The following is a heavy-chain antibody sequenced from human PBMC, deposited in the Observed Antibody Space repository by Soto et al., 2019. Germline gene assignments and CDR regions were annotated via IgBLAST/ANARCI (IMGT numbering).Heavy chain of an antibody. CDR3: ARDQVYGSGSLDY. V-gene: IGHV3-33*01. CDR1: GFTFSSYG. D-gene: IGHD3-10*01. J-gene: IGHJ4*02. CDR2: IWYDGSNK. Sequence: GGSLRLSCAASGFTFSSYGMHWVRQAPGKGLEWVAVIWYDGSNKYYADSVKGRFTISRDNSKNTLYLQMNSLRAEDTAVYYCARDQVYGSGSLDYWGQGTLVTVSS.